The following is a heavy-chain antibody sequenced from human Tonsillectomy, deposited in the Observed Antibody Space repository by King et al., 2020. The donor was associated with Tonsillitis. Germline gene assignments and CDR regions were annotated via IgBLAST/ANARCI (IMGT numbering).Heavy chain of an antibody. CDR2: INHSGST. D-gene: IGHD5-24*01. CDR1: GGSFSDYY. Sequence: VQLQQWGAGLLKPSETLSLTCAVYGGSFSDYYWSWIRQPPGKGLEWIGDINHSGSTNYNPSLKSRVTISVDTSKNQFSLKLSSVTAADTAVYNCARRSGMARQVAYWYFDLWGRGTLVTVSS. J-gene: IGHJ2*01. V-gene: IGHV4-34*01. CDR3: ARRSGMARQVAYWYFDL.